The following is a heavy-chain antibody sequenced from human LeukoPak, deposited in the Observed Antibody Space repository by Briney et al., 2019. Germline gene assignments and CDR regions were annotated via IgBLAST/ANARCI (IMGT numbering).Heavy chain of an antibody. Sequence: KPSETLSLTCTVSSGSISSYYWSWIRQPPGKGLEWIGYIYYSGSTNYNPSLKSRVTISVDTSKNQFSLKLSSVTAADTAVYYCARDGRYYGMDVWGQGTTVTVSS. CDR1: SGSISSYY. CDR2: IYYSGST. CDR3: ARDGRYYGMDV. V-gene: IGHV4-59*01. J-gene: IGHJ6*02.